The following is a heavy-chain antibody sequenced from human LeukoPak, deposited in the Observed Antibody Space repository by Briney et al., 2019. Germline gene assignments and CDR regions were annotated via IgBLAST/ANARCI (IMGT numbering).Heavy chain of an antibody. J-gene: IGHJ4*02. V-gene: IGHV1-3*01. D-gene: IGHD4-17*01. CDR1: GGTFSSYA. CDR3: ARWAYGDYRYFDY. Sequence: ASVKVSCKASGGTFSSYAISWVRQAPGQRLEWMGWINAGNGNTKYSQKFQGRVTITRDTSASTAYMELSSLRSEDTAVYYCARWAYGDYRYFDYWGQGTPVTVSS. CDR2: INAGNGNT.